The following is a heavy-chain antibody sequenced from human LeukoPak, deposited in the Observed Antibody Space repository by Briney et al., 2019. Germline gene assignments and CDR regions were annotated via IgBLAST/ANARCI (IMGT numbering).Heavy chain of an antibody. CDR3: AREKELGMVANWYFDL. J-gene: IGHJ2*01. CDR2: IIPIFGIA. CDR1: GGTFTNYA. D-gene: IGHD2-15*01. Sequence: AASVKVSCKASGGTFTNYAISWVRQAPGQGLEWMGRIIPIFGIANYAQRFQGRVTITADKSTSTACMELSSLRSEDTAVYYCAREKELGMVANWYFDLWGRGTLVTVSS. V-gene: IGHV1-69*04.